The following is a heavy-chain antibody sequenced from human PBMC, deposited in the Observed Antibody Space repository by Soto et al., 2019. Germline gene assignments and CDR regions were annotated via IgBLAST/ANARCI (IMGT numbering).Heavy chain of an antibody. Sequence: VKVSCKASGGTFSSYAISWVRQAPGQGLEWMGGIIPIFGTANYAQKFQGRVTITADESTSTAYMELSSLRSEDTAVYYCARDPTHLIVGTNWFDPWGQGTLVTVSS. CDR1: GGTFSSYA. V-gene: IGHV1-69*13. CDR2: IIPIFGTA. D-gene: IGHD3-22*01. J-gene: IGHJ5*02. CDR3: ARDPTHLIVGTNWFDP.